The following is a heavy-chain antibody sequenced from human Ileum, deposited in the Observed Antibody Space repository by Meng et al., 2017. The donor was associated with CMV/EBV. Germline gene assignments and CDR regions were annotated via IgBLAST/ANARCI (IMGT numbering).Heavy chain of an antibody. D-gene: IGHD6-13*01. CDR2: INPINSDT. CDR3: ARHYSSSWFGY. Sequence: GGSLRLSCKGSGYSFTSHWIGWVRQMPGKGLEWIGMINPINSDTRYSPSFQGQVTISADTSINTAYLQWSSLRASDSAMYYCARHYSSSWFGYWGLGTLVTVSS. J-gene: IGHJ4*02. V-gene: IGHV5-51*01. CDR1: GYSFTSHW.